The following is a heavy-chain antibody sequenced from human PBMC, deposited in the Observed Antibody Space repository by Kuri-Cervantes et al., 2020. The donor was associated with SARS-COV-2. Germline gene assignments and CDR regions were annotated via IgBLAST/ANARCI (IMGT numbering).Heavy chain of an antibody. V-gene: IGHV4-38-2*02. J-gene: IGHJ3*02. CDR2: IYHSGST. CDR1: GYSISSGYY. Sequence: SETLSLTCTVSGYSISSGYYWGWIRQPPGKGLEWIGSIYHSGSTYYNPSLKSRVTISVDTSKNQFSLKLSSVTAADTAVYYCASGYRGRGFDIWGQGTMVTVSS. CDR3: ASGYRGRGFDI. D-gene: IGHD5-18*01.